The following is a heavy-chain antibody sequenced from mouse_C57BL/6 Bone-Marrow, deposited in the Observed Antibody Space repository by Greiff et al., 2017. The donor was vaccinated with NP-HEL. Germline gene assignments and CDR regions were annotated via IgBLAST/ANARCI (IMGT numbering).Heavy chain of an antibody. J-gene: IGHJ2*01. D-gene: IGHD1-1*01. CDR3: ARGPTTVVANEDYFDY. V-gene: IGHV1-26*01. CDR2: INPNNGGT. CDR1: GYTFTDYY. Sequence: EVQLQQSGPELVKPGASVKISCKASGYTFTDYYMNWVKQSHGKSLEWIGDINPNNGGTSYNQKFKGKATLTVDKSSSTAYMELRSLPSEDSAVYYGARGPTTVVANEDYFDYWGQGTTLTVSS.